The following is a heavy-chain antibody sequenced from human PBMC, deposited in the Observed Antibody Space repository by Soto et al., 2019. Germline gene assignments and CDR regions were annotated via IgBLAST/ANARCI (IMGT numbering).Heavy chain of an antibody. Sequence: SETLSLTCTVSGGSISGYFWSWIRQPPGKGLEWIAYIYSSEYTDYNPSLKSRVTISVDKSKNQFSLKLSSVTAADTAVYYCARSPDSSGYYPRWYYYGMDVWGQGTTVTVSS. V-gene: IGHV4-59*12. CDR3: ARSPDSSGYYPRWYYYGMDV. J-gene: IGHJ6*02. CDR1: GGSISGYF. CDR2: IYSSEYT. D-gene: IGHD3-22*01.